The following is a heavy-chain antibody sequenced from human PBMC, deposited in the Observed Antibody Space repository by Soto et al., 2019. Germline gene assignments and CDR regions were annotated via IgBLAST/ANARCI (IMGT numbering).Heavy chain of an antibody. Sequence: PGESLKISCKGSGYSFTSYWISWVRQMPGKGLEWMGRIDPSDSYTNYSPSFQGHVTISADKSISTAYLQWSSLKASDTAMYYCASPYSSSWSSSSGMDVWGQGTTVTVSS. CDR2: IDPSDSYT. D-gene: IGHD6-13*01. V-gene: IGHV5-10-1*01. CDR3: ASPYSSSWSSSSGMDV. CDR1: GYSFTSYW. J-gene: IGHJ6*02.